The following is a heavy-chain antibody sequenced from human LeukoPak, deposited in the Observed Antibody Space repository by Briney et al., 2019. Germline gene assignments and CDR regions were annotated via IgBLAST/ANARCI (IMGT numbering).Heavy chain of an antibody. D-gene: IGHD5-18*01. V-gene: IGHV1-3*01. J-gene: IGHJ5*02. Sequence: EASVKVSCKASGYTFTSYAMHWVRQAPGQGLEWMGWINAGNGNTKYSQKFQGRVTITRDTSASTAYMELSSLRSEDTAVYYCARGPPDTTMAEPGFDPWGQGTLVTVSS. CDR2: INAGNGNT. CDR3: ARGPPDTTMAEPGFDP. CDR1: GYTFTSYA.